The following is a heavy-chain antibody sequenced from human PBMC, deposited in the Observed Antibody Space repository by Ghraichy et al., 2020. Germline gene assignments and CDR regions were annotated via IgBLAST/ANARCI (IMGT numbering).Heavy chain of an antibody. J-gene: IGHJ4*02. V-gene: IGHV3-64D*06. D-gene: IGHD5-18*01. CDR3: VKDLQGIQLFLFDY. CDR2: ISSNGGST. CDR1: GFTFSSYA. Sequence: GGSLRLSCSASGFTFSSYAMHWVRQAPGKGLEYVSVISSNGGSTYYADSVKGRFTISRDNSKNTLYLQMSSLRAEDTAVYYCVKDLQGIQLFLFDYWGQGTLVTVSS.